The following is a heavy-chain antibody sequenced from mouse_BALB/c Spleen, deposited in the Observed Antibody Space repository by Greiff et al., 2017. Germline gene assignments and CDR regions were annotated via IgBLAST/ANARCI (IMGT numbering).Heavy chain of an antibody. CDR1: GFTFSSFG. V-gene: IGHV5-17*02. J-gene: IGHJ1*01. CDR2: ISSGSSTI. Sequence: EVQGVESGGGLVQPGGSRKLSCAASGFTFSSFGMHWVRQAPEKGLEWVAYISSGSSTIYYADTVKGRFTISRDNPKNTLFLQMTSLRSEDTAMYYCARSSYWYFDVWGAGTTVTVSS. CDR3: ARSSYWYFDV.